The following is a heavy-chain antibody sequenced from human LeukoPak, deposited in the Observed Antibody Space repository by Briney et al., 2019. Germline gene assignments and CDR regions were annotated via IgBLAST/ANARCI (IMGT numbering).Heavy chain of an antibody. Sequence: PGGSLRLSCAASGFTFSSYAMSWVRQAPGKGLEWVSGIGGGGNTYYADSVKGRFTISRDNSKNTLFVQMNSLRAEDTAVYYCAKGRAWSSGADAFDMWGQGTQVTVSS. J-gene: IGHJ3*02. D-gene: IGHD6-19*01. CDR3: AKGRAWSSGADAFDM. CDR1: GFTFSSYA. V-gene: IGHV3-23*01. CDR2: IGGGGNT.